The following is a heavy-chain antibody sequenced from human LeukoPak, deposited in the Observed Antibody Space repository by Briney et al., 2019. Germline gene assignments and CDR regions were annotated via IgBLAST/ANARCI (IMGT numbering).Heavy chain of an antibody. CDR3: ARGQEGFDY. CDR2: IYPRDGST. V-gene: IGHV1-46*01. J-gene: IGHJ4*01. Sequence: ASVKVSCKVSGYSFTSNYIHWVRQAPGQGLEWMGMIYPRDGSTSYAQRFQDRVTVTRDTSTSTVHMELSGLRSEDTAVYYCARGQEGFDYWRQGTLVTASS. CDR1: GYSFTSNY.